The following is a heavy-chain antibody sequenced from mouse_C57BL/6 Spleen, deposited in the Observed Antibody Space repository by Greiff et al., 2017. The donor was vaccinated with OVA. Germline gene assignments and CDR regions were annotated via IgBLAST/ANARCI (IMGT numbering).Heavy chain of an antibody. CDR3: ARRGPLLDY. V-gene: IGHV3-6*01. CDR2: ISYDGSN. CDR1: DYSITSGYY. Sequence: EVKLMESGPGLVKPSQSLSLTCSVTDYSITSGYYWNWIRQFPGNKLEWMGYISYDGSNNYNPSLKNRISITRDTSKNQFFLKLNSVTTEDTATYYCARRGPLLDYWGQGTTLTVSS. J-gene: IGHJ2*01.